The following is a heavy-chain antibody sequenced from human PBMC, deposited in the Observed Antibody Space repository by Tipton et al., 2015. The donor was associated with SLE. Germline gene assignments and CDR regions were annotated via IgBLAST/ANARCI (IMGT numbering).Heavy chain of an antibody. V-gene: IGHV4-59*01. CDR1: GGSMNDYS. CDR3: ARDAYNGFDY. CDR2: VSYSGST. J-gene: IGHJ4*02. Sequence: TLSLTCTVSGGSMNDYSWNWIRQPPGQGLQWIGYVSYSGSTNYNPSLKGRVTLSVDTSKNHFSLRLSSVTAADTAVYYCARDAYNGFDYWGQGALVTVSS. D-gene: IGHD5-24*01.